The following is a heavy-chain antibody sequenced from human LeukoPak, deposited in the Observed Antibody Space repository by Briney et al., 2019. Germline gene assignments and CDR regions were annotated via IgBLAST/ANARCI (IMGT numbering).Heavy chain of an antibody. CDR3: AKDWYSSGSGYFQN. D-gene: IGHD6-19*01. J-gene: IGHJ1*01. Sequence: GGSLRLSCAASGFRFITYAINWVRQAPGKGLEWVSSVSGSGASTYYADSVKGRFTISRDNSNNTVYLQMTGLRAEDTALYYCAKDWYSSGSGYFQNWGQGTLVIVSS. CDR2: VSGSGAST. CDR1: GFRFITYA. V-gene: IGHV3-23*01.